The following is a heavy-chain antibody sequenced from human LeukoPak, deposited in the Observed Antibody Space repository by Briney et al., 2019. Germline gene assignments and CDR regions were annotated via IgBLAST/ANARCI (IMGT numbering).Heavy chain of an antibody. Sequence: GGSLRLSCAASGFSLSSYAMSWVRQAPGKGLEWVSAISGSGGSTYYADSVKGRFTISRDNSKKTLYLQMNSLRAEDTAVYYCAKDRGYCSSTSCYGETTWGQGTLVTVSS. J-gene: IGHJ4*02. D-gene: IGHD2-2*01. V-gene: IGHV3-23*01. CDR2: ISGSGGST. CDR1: GFSLSSYA. CDR3: AKDRGYCSSTSCYGETT.